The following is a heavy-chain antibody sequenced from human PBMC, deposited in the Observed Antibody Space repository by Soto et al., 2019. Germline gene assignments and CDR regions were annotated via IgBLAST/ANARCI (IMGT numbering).Heavy chain of an antibody. J-gene: IGHJ6*03. Sequence: KPSETLSLSCAVYGGSFSGYYWSWIRQPPGKGLEWIGEINHSGSTNYNPSLKSRVTISVDTSKNQFSLKLSSVTAADTAVYYCARTYYDILTGYYVYYYYYYMDVWGKGTTVTVSS. CDR3: ARTYYDILTGYYVYYYYYYMDV. CDR2: INHSGST. D-gene: IGHD3-9*01. CDR1: GGSFSGYY. V-gene: IGHV4-34*01.